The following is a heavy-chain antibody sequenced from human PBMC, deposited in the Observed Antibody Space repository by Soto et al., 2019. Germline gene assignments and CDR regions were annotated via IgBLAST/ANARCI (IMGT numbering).Heavy chain of an antibody. J-gene: IGHJ4*02. CDR2: INHSGSA. Sequence: QVLLQQWGAGRLKPSETLSLTCAVYGGSFIDYSWGWIRQSPGTGLEWIGEINHSGSANYNPSLKSRVIISVDTSKNQFSLKVYSVTAADAAVYYCARVRDYWRQGTLVTVSS. CDR1: GGSFIDYS. CDR3: ARVRDY. V-gene: IGHV4-34*01.